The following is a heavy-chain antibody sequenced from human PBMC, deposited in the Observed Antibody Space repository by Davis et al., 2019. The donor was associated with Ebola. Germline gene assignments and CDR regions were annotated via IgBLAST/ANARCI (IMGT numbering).Heavy chain of an antibody. CDR3: ARTPLVSFGMDV. D-gene: IGHD1-26*01. J-gene: IGHJ6*02. V-gene: IGHV3-48*03. CDR1: GFTFNEYE. Sequence: GESLKISCVASGFTFNEYEMNWVRQTPEKGLEWISYISDSGSAAYYTDSVKGRFTISRDNAKNSLYLQMDSLRAEDTAVYYCARTPLVSFGMDVWGQGTTVTVYS. CDR2: ISDSGSAA.